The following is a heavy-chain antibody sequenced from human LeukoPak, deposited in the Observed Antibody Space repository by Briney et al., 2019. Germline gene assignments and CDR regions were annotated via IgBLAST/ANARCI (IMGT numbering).Heavy chain of an antibody. CDR3: ARDLGVYSGYDSFDY. Sequence: GGSLRLSCAASGFTFSSYAMSWVRQAPGKGLEWVSYISSSSSYIYYADSVRGRFTISRDNAKNSLYLQMNSLRAEDTAVYYCARDLGVYSGYDSFDYWGQGTLITVSS. CDR2: ISSSSSYI. CDR1: GFTFSSYA. V-gene: IGHV3-21*01. J-gene: IGHJ4*02. D-gene: IGHD5-12*01.